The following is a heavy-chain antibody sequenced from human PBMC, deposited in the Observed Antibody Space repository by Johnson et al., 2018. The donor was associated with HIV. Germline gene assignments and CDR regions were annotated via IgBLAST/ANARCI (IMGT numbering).Heavy chain of an antibody. CDR3: ARDEGSAWTFDAFDI. CDR2: ISYSGSST. Sequence: VQLVESGGGLVQPGGSLRLSCAATGFRFDSHAINWVRQAPGKGLQWVSAISYSGSSTYYADSVKGRFTISRDNAKNSLYLQMSSLRTEDTAVYYCARDEGSAWTFDAFDIWGQGTMVTVSS. J-gene: IGHJ3*02. CDR1: GFRFDSHA. V-gene: IGHV3-48*04. D-gene: IGHD6-19*01.